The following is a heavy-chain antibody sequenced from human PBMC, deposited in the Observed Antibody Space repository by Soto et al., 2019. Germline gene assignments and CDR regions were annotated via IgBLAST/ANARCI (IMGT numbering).Heavy chain of an antibody. CDR1: GGSLSSYP. CDR3: ARPTGGHDAGGNYMDV. D-gene: IGHD2-8*02. Sequence: QVQLLQSGSEVKKPGSSVKVSCRASGGSLSSYPVTWVRQAPGQGLEWMGRIIPIVGLTNYAQKFQGRVTITADNSTSTAYMDLSSMRSDDTAVYYCARPTGGHDAGGNYMDVWGKGTTVIVSS. J-gene: IGHJ6*03. V-gene: IGHV1-69*02. CDR2: IIPIVGLT.